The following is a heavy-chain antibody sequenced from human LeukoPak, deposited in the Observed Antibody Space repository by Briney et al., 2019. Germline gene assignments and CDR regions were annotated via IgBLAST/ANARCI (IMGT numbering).Heavy chain of an antibody. Sequence: GGSLRLSCAASGFTFSSYAMSWVRQAPGKGLEWVSAISGSGGSTYYADSVKGRFTISRDNSKNTLYLQMNSLRAEDTAVYYCARDNEWELHNWFDPWGQGTLVTVSS. CDR1: GFTFSSYA. CDR2: ISGSGGST. J-gene: IGHJ5*02. D-gene: IGHD1-26*01. V-gene: IGHV3-23*01. CDR3: ARDNEWELHNWFDP.